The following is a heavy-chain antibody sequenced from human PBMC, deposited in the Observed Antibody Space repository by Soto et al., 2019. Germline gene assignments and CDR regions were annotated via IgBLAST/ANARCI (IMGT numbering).Heavy chain of an antibody. V-gene: IGHV3-23*01. D-gene: IGHD1-26*01. CDR1: GFPFRTYA. Sequence: PGGSLSLSCAASGFPFRTYAMSWVRQAPGKGLEWVSGISGGGGTSYYADSVKGRFTISRDNSKNTLYLQMNSLRAEDTAVYYCARKVGNARGFGPGYYFGMDVWGQGTTVTVSS. J-gene: IGHJ6*02. CDR2: ISGGGGTS. CDR3: ARKVGNARGFGPGYYFGMDV.